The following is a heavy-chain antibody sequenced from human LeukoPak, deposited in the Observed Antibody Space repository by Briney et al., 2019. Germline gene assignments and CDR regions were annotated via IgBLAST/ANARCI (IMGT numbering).Heavy chain of an antibody. CDR3: ARQSPSSDDAFVI. J-gene: IGHJ3*02. Sequence: SETLSLTCTVSGGSISTYYWSWIRQPPGKGLEWIGYIHYIYYSGSTNYNPSLKSRVTISVDTSKNQFSLKRSSVTAADTAVYYCARQSPSSDDAFVIWGQGTMVTVSS. V-gene: IGHV4-59*08. CDR2: IHYIYYSGST. CDR1: GGSISTYY.